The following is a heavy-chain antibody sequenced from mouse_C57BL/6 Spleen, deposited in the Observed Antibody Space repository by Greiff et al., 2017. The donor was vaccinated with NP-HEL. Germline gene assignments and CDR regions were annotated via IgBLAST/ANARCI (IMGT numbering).Heavy chain of an antibody. D-gene: IGHD1-1*01. Sequence: QVQLQQPGAELVKPGASVKMSCKASGYTFTSYWITWVKQRPGQGLEWIGDIYPGSGSTNYNEKFKSKATLTVDTSSSTAYMQLSSLTSEDSAVYYCARTPPYYYVFAYWGQGTLVTVSA. J-gene: IGHJ3*01. CDR3: ARTPPYYYVFAY. V-gene: IGHV1-55*01. CDR2: IYPGSGST. CDR1: GYTFTSYW.